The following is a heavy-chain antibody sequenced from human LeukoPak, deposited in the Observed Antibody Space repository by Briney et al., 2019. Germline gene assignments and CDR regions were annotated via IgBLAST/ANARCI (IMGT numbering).Heavy chain of an antibody. J-gene: IGHJ4*02. D-gene: IGHD3-3*01. Sequence: GGSLRLSCAASGFTFSSYAMSWVRQAPGKGLEWVSAISGSGGSTYYADSVKGRFTISRDNSKNTLYLQMNSLRAEDTAVYYCAKDGTPLTYYDFWSGADYYFDYWGQGTLVTVSS. CDR3: AKDGTPLTYYDFWSGADYYFDY. CDR2: ISGSGGST. CDR1: GFTFSSYA. V-gene: IGHV3-23*01.